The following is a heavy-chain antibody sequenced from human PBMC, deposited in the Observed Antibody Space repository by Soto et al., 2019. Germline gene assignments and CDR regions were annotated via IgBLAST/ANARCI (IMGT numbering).Heavy chain of an antibody. D-gene: IGHD6-13*01. CDR1: GGSFSGYY. Sequence: SETLSLTCAVYGGSFSGYYWSWIRQPPGKGLEWIGEINHSGSTNYNPSLKSRVTISVDTSKNQFSLKLSSVTAADTAVYYCARVGYSSSWYKKMSNYFDYWGQGTLVTVSS. CDR3: ARVGYSSSWYKKMSNYFDY. V-gene: IGHV4-34*01. CDR2: INHSGST. J-gene: IGHJ4*02.